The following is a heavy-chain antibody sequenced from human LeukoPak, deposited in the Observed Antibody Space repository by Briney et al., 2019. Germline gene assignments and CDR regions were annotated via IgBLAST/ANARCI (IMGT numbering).Heavy chain of an antibody. CDR2: IYYSGTP. V-gene: IGHV4-59*08. J-gene: IGHJ4*02. CDR3: ARRRPRISYGFRYYFDY. CDR1: GGSISTYY. D-gene: IGHD5-18*01. Sequence: SETLSLTCTVSGGSISTYYWSWIRQAPGKGLEWIGNIYYSGTPNSNPSLKSRVTISLDTATSQFSLKLSSVTAADTAIYYCARRRPRISYGFRYYFDYWGQGILVTVSS.